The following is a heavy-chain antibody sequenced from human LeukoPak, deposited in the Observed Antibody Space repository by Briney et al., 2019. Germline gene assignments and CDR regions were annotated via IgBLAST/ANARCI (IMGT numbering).Heavy chain of an antibody. CDR2: IYPGDSDT. D-gene: IGHD3-10*01. CDR1: GYSFTTYW. V-gene: IGHV5-51*01. Sequence: GESLQISCQGSGYSFTTYWIGWVRQMPGKGLEWMGIIYPGDSDTRYSPSFQGQVTIPADKSISTAYLQWSSLKASDTAMYYCARNPLFGPSDYWGQGTLVTVSS. J-gene: IGHJ4*02. CDR3: ARNPLFGPSDY.